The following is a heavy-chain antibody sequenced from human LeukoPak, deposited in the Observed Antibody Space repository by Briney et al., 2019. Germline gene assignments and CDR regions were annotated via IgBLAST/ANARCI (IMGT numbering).Heavy chain of an antibody. CDR2: TYYRSKRYN. J-gene: IGHJ5*02. CDR3: ARELPHGPIAVAVGYKWFAP. D-gene: IGHD6-13*01. V-gene: IGHV6-1*01. CDR1: WDTVSSNTAA. Sequence: SQTRSLTWAISWDTVSSNTAAWNWLRQSPSRGLEWLGRTYYRSKRYNDYAVSVRGRLSINPHTSKNQFSRQLNSVTPEDTAVYFCARELPHGPIAVAVGYKWFAPCGPGTLCTVSS.